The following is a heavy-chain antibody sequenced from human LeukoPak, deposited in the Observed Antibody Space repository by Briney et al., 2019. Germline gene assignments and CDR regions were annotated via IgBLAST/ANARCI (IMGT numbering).Heavy chain of an antibody. J-gene: IGHJ5*02. Sequence: SVEVSCKASGGTFSSYAISWVRQAPGQGLEWMGRIIPIFGIANYAQKFQGRVTITADKSTSTAYMELSSLRSEDTAVYYCARDQLDTAMVTSRGSNNWFDPWGQGTLVTVSS. CDR2: IIPIFGIA. V-gene: IGHV1-69*04. D-gene: IGHD5-18*01. CDR1: GGTFSSYA. CDR3: ARDQLDTAMVTSRGSNNWFDP.